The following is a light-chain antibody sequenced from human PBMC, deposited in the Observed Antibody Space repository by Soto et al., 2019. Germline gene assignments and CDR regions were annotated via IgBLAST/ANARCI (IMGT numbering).Light chain of an antibody. CDR2: EVS. V-gene: IGLV2-14*01. J-gene: IGLJ2*01. CDR1: SNDVGGYKY. Sequence: QSALTRPASVSGSPGQSITISCTGTSNDVGGYKYVSWYQHHPGKAPKLMIYEVSNRPSGVSNRFSGSKSGNMASLTISGLQSEDEADYNCSSYTSSSTRPVVFGGGTKLTVL. CDR3: SSYTSSSTRPVV.